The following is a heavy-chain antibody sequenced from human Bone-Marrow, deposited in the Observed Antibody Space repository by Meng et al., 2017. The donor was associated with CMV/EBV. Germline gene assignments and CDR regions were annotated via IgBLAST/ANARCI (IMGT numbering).Heavy chain of an antibody. D-gene: IGHD2-21*01. CDR2: IYHSGST. Sequence: LSLTCTVFGGSISSYYWSWIRQPPGKGLEWIGYIYHSGSTYYNPSLNSRVTISVDTSKNQFSLKLNSVTAADTAVYYCARGDPYYFEYWSQETLVTVSS. J-gene: IGHJ4*02. CDR1: GGSISSYY. V-gene: IGHV4-59*01. CDR3: ARGDPYYFEY.